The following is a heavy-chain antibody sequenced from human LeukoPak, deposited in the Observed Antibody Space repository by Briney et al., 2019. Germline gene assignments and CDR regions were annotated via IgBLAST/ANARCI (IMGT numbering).Heavy chain of an antibody. CDR3: TFVVPAAAI. CDR2: IYSGGST. Sequence: PGGSLRLSCAASGFTFSSYAMSWVRQAPGKGLEWVSVIYSGGSTYYADSVKGRFTISRDNAKNSLYLQMNSLRAEDTAVYYCTFVVPAAAIWGQGTLVTVSS. CDR1: GFTFSSYA. D-gene: IGHD2-2*01. J-gene: IGHJ4*02. V-gene: IGHV3-23*03.